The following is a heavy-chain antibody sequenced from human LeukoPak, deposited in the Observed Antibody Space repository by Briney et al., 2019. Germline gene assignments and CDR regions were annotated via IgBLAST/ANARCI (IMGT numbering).Heavy chain of an antibody. Sequence: SQTLSLTCTVSGGSISSGDYYWSWIRQPPGKGLEWIGYIYYSGSTYYNPSLKSRVTISVDTSKNQFSLQLNSVTPEDTAVYYCATGYCSGGSCYFGGYWGQGTLVTVSS. CDR1: GGSISSGDYY. J-gene: IGHJ4*02. V-gene: IGHV4-30-4*01. CDR2: IYYSGST. D-gene: IGHD2-15*01. CDR3: ATGYCSGGSCYFGGY.